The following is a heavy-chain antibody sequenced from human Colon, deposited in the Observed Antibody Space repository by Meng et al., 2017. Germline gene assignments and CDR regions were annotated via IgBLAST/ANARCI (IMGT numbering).Heavy chain of an antibody. CDR2: FDPEDDET. CDR3: AADTAMATNFDY. D-gene: IGHD5-18*01. J-gene: IGHJ4*02. Sequence: ASVKVSCKVSGYTLTELSMHWVRQAPGKGLEWMGGFDPEDDETIYAQKFQGRVTMTEDTSTDTAYMELSSLRSEDTAVYYCAADTAMATNFDYWGQGTLVTVSS. CDR1: GYTLTELS. V-gene: IGHV1-24*01.